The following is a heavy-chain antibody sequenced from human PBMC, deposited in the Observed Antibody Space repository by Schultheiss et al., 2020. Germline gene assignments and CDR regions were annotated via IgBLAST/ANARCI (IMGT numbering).Heavy chain of an antibody. CDR1: GYRFTDYY. D-gene: IGHD2-2*01. J-gene: IGHJ4*02. CDR3: AREYAYPPRPNFDS. CDR2: INPETGGT. Sequence: ASVKVSCKASGYRFTDYYIHWVRQAPGQGLEWMGWINPETGGTNYVQKFQGRVTMTRDTSINTAYMELSSLRFDDTAIFYCAREYAYPPRPNFDSWGQGTLVTVSS. V-gene: IGHV1-2*02.